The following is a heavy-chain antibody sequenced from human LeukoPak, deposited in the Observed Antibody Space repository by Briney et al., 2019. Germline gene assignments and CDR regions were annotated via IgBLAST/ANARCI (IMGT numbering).Heavy chain of an antibody. J-gene: IGHJ6*02. CDR1: GGSINTYY. D-gene: IGHD2/OR15-2a*01. Sequence: SETLSLTCTVSGGSINTYYWGWIRQPPGKGLEWIGCIYNAGTTNYNPSLKSRVTISADTSKNQFSLKLSSVTAADTAVYYCASTNFLLGYYYYGVDVWGPGTTVTVS. CDR3: ASTNFLLGYYYYGVDV. V-gene: IGHV4-59*08. CDR2: IYNAGTT.